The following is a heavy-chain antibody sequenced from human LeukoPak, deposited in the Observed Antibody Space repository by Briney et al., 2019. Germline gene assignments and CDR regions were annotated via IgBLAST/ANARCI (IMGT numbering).Heavy chain of an antibody. V-gene: IGHV7-4-1*02. Sequence: GASVKVSCKASGYTFTSYAMNWVRQAPGQGLEWMGWINTNTGNPTYAQGFTGRFVFSLDTSVSTAYLQISSLKAEDTAVYYCARAGSGLVGGTPGYYYYYMDVWGKGTTVTVSS. J-gene: IGHJ6*03. CDR3: ARAGSGLVGGTPGYYYYYMDV. D-gene: IGHD2-8*02. CDR2: INTNTGNP. CDR1: GYTFTSYA.